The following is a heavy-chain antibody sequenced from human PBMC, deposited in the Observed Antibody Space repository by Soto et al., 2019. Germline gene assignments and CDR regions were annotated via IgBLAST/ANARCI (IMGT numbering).Heavy chain of an antibody. Sequence: QVQLQESGPGLVKPSVTLSLTCTVSGDSITGYHWSWIRQPPGKGLEWIGYTHGSGITNYNPSLQSRVTISVDTSKNHFSLKLSSVTASDTAVYYCASYIEGGGGRGYWGQGHLLTVSS. CDR3: ASYIEGGGGRGY. V-gene: IGHV4-59*01. CDR2: THGSGIT. CDR1: GDSITGYH. D-gene: IGHD1-26*01. J-gene: IGHJ4*02.